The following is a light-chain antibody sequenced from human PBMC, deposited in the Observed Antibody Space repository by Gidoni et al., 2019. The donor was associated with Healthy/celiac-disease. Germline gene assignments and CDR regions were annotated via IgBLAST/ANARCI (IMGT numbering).Light chain of an antibody. Sequence: SSELTQDPAVSVALGQTVRITCQGDSLRSYYASWYQQKPGQAPVLVIYGKNNRPSGIPDRFSGSSSGTTASLTITGAQAEDDADYYCNSRDSSGTPVFGGGTKLTVL. CDR1: SLRSYY. J-gene: IGLJ2*01. V-gene: IGLV3-19*01. CDR2: GKN. CDR3: NSRDSSGTPV.